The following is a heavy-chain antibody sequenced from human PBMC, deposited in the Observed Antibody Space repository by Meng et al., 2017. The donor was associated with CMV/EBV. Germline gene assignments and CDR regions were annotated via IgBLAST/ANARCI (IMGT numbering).Heavy chain of an antibody. Sequence: GESLKISCAASGFTFSSYAMTWVRQAPGKRLEWVSVIYSDGINTYYADSVKGRFTIYRDDSKNMLYLQMNSLRVEDTAVYYCAKDRLYGDSQYFYGLGVWGQGTTVTVSS. CDR1: GFTFSSYA. D-gene: IGHD4-17*01. CDR2: IYSDGINT. J-gene: IGHJ6*02. V-gene: IGHV3-23*03. CDR3: AKDRLYGDSQYFYGLGV.